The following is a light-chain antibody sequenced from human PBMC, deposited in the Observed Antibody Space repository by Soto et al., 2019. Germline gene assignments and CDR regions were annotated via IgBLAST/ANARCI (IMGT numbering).Light chain of an antibody. Sequence: SAFAVSGTIGDRVTITCRASQTISSWLAWYQQKPGKAPKLLIYKAPTLKSGVPSRFSGSGSGTEFTLTISSLQPDDFATYYCQHSNSYSKAFGQGAMVAI. J-gene: IGKJ1*01. V-gene: IGKV1-5*03. CDR3: QHSNSYSKA. CDR1: QTISSW. CDR2: KAP.